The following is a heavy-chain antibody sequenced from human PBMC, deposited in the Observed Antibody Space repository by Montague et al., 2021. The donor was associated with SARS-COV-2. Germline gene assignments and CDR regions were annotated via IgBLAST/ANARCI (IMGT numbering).Heavy chain of an antibody. J-gene: IGHJ4*02. CDR2: IHHSGSA. CDR1: GGSISSTSDY. CDR3: ARVPGSGTYWSGDY. D-gene: IGHD1-26*01. Sequence: SETLSLTCTVSGGSISSTSDYWGWVRQPPGKGLEWIGSIHHSGSAYYNPPLKSRVTISIDTAKNQFSLKLSYVTAADTAVYYSARVPGSGTYWSGDYWGQGTLVPVSS. V-gene: IGHV4-39*07.